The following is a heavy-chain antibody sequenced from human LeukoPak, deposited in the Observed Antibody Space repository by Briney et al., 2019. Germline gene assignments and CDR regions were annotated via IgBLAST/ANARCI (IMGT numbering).Heavy chain of an antibody. CDR2: IFYTGSS. J-gene: IGHJ4*02. Sequence: SETLSLTCTVSGGSMNSRSYYWGWIRQPPGKGLELIGSIFYTGSSYYNPSLKSRVSISVDTSKSHFSLNLISVTAADTALYYCASLFYVGSGSFPTYWGRGTRVTVSS. D-gene: IGHD3-10*01. CDR1: GGSMNSRSYY. V-gene: IGHV4-39*01. CDR3: ASLFYVGSGSFPTY.